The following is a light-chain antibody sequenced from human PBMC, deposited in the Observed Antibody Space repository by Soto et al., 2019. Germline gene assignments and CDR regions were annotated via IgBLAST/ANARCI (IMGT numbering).Light chain of an antibody. Sequence: QSVLTQPASVSGSPGQSITISCTGTSSDVGGYNYVSWYQQHPGKAPKLMIYEVSNRPSGVSNRFSGSKSGNTASLTISRLQAEDEADYYCSSYTSSLYVFGTGTKVTVL. CDR1: SSDVGGYNY. J-gene: IGLJ1*01. V-gene: IGLV2-14*01. CDR2: EVS. CDR3: SSYTSSLYV.